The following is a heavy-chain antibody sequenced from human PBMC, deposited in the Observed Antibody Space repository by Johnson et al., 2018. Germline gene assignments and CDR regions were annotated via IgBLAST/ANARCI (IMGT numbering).Heavy chain of an antibody. D-gene: IGHD1-26*01. CDR1: GFTFDDYA. J-gene: IGHJ1*01. CDR2: IRWNRGSI. Sequence: VQLVQSGGGLVQPGRSLRLSCAASGFTFDDYAMHWVRQAPGKGLEWVSGIRWNRGSIGYADSVKGRFTISRNNAKNSLYLQMNRLRAGETGVYYCAKEGVMEWEYYGPFQYWGPGTLVTVSS. CDR3: AKEGVMEWEYYGPFQY. V-gene: IGHV3-9*01.